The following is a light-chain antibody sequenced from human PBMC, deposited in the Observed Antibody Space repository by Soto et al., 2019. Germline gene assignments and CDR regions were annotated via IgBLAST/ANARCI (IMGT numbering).Light chain of an antibody. CDR2: KAS. J-gene: IGKJ1*01. CDR1: QTISSW. Sequence: DIQMTPSPSTLSGSVGDRVTITCRASQTISSWLAWYQQKPGKAPKLMIYKASTLETGVPSRFSGSGSGTEFTLTINNLQPDDFATYYCQQYAGYSRTFGQGTKVDIK. CDR3: QQYAGYSRT. V-gene: IGKV1-5*03.